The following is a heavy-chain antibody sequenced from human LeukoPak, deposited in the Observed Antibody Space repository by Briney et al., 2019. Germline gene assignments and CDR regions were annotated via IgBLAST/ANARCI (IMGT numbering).Heavy chain of an antibody. Sequence: PSETLSLTCAVYGGSFSGYYWSWIRQPPGKGLEWIGEINHSGSTNYNPSLKSRVTISVDTSKNQFSLKLSSVTAADTAVYYCARAGEYCSSTSCQGSWFDPWGQGTLVTVSS. D-gene: IGHD2-2*01. V-gene: IGHV4-34*01. CDR1: GGSFSGYY. CDR2: INHSGST. J-gene: IGHJ5*02. CDR3: ARAGEYCSSTSCQGSWFDP.